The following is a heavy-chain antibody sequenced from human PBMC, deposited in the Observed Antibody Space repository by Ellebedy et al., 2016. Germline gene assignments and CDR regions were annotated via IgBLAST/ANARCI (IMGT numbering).Heavy chain of an antibody. CDR3: ARDPDLTSLDGFDM. J-gene: IGHJ3*02. Sequence: GGSLRLSCAASGFTISSHWMHWVRQAPGKGLVWVSRVDKDGSYTTYADSVKGRFTISRDNAKNPLYLQMTGLRVEDTALYFCARDPDLTSLDGFDMWGQGTLVTVSS. CDR1: GFTISSHW. D-gene: IGHD3-9*01. CDR2: VDKDGSYT. V-gene: IGHV3-74*03.